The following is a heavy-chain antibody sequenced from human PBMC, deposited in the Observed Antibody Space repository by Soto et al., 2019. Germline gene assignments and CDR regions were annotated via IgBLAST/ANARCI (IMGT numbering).Heavy chain of an antibody. CDR2: IYRSGST. CDR1: GGSISSGGYS. V-gene: IGHV4-30-2*01. D-gene: IGHD5-18*01. CDR3: ARDLSYGWFDP. Sequence: PSETLSLTCAVSGGSISSGGYSWSLIRQPPGKGLEWIGYIYRSGSTYYDPSLKSRVTISVDRSKKQFSLKLRSVTAADTAVYYCARDLSYGWFDPWGQGTLVTVSS. J-gene: IGHJ5*02.